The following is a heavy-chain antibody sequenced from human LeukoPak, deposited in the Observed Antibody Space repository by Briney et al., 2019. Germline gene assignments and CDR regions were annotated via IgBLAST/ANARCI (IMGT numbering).Heavy chain of an antibody. CDR2: INSDGSST. CDR3: ARYSSSYNWYFDL. CDR1: GFTFSNYW. D-gene: IGHD6-13*01. J-gene: IGHJ2*01. V-gene: IGHV3-74*01. Sequence: GGSLRLSCAASGFTFSNYWMHWVRQAPGKGLVWVSRINSDGSSTTSADSVKGRFTISRDNAKNSLYLQMNSLRAEDTAVYYCARYSSSYNWYFDLWGRGTLVTVSS.